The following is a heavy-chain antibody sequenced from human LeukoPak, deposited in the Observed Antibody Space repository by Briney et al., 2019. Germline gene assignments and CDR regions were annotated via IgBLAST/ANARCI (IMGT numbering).Heavy chain of an antibody. CDR2: LSYSGNT. V-gene: IGHV4-39*01. J-gene: IGHJ5*02. D-gene: IGHD3-10*01. CDR3: ATHFMVRGVRSWFDP. Sequence: SETLSLTCSVSVGSISNSRYYWGWIRQPPGKGLEWIGSLSYSGNTYYNPYLRSRVTMSVDTSKNQFSLKLSSVTAADTALYYCATHFMVRGVRSWFDPWGQGPLVTVSS. CDR1: VGSISNSRYY.